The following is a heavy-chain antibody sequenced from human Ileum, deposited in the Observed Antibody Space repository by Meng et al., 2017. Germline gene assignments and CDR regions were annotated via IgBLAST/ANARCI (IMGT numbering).Heavy chain of an antibody. CDR3: TRDNSDNWGQFDY. D-gene: IGHD1-1*01. Sequence: GSLRLSCTVSGGSISSGFYYWGWIRQTPGKGPEWIGSFHHSGRTYYNRSLQSRVTISGDTSKNQFSLKVTSVTAADTALYYCTRDNSDNWGQFDYWGQGTLVTVSS. J-gene: IGHJ4*02. CDR1: GGSISSGFYY. CDR2: FHHSGRT. V-gene: IGHV4-39*07.